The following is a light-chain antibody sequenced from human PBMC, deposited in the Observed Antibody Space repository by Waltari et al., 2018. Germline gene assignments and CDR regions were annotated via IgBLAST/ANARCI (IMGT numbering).Light chain of an antibody. CDR1: QRVLRRY. Sequence: EIVLTQSPDTLALSPGETATLSCRASQRVLRRYLAWYHQRPGQGPRPLIFASSNRTYGVPDRFSVAGSETGFTLTISWLQPEDSAVDFCQQVSGLPEPTSSPWTFGQGTKV. J-gene: IGKJ1*01. CDR3: QQVSGLPEPTSSPWT. CDR2: ASS. V-gene: IGKV3-20*01.